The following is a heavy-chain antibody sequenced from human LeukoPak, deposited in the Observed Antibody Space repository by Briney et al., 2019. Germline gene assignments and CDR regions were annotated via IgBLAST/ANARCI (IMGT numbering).Heavy chain of an antibody. Sequence: PGGSLRLSCAASGFAFSNYGINWVRQAPGKGLEWVSGITGSGVTTYYADSVKGRFTISRDNAKNSLYLQMNSLRAEDTAVYYCARAHSSGWYRYYFDYWGQGTLVTVSS. V-gene: IGHV3-23*01. CDR1: GFAFSNYG. J-gene: IGHJ4*02. D-gene: IGHD6-19*01. CDR2: ITGSGVTT. CDR3: ARAHSSGWYRYYFDY.